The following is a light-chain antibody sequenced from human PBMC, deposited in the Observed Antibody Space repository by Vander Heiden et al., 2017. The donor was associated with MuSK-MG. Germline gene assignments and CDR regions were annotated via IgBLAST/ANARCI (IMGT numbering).Light chain of an antibody. J-gene: IGKJ1*01. V-gene: IGKV1-39*01. CDR3: QQSYSTPRT. CDR1: QSIGSY. CDR2: AAS. Sequence: DIQMTQSPSSLSASVGDRVTITCRASQSIGSYLNWYQQEPGKAPELLIYAASTLQSGVPSRFSGSGSGTDFTLTISRLQPEDVATYYCQQSYSTPRTFGQGTKVEIK.